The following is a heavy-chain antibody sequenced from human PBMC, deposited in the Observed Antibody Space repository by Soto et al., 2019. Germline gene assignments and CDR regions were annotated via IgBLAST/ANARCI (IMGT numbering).Heavy chain of an antibody. V-gene: IGHV3-72*01. CDR2: SGNRGNSYTT. Sequence: EVQLVESGGGLVQPGGSLRLSCAASGFSLRDHFMDWVRQAPGKGLEWVGRSGNRGNSYTTKYAAAVEGRFTVSRDESKISLYLQMNNLRAEDTAVYYCARGYHSFDAWGQGTVVTVSS. D-gene: IGHD1-26*01. J-gene: IGHJ3*01. CDR3: ARGYHSFDA. CDR1: GFSLRDHF.